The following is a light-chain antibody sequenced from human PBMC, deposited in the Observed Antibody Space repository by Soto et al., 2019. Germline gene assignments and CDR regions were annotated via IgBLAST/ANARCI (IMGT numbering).Light chain of an antibody. CDR2: GAS. CDR1: ESVSRN. V-gene: IGKV3D-15*01. Sequence: EIVMTQSPATLSVSPGDRVTLSCRASESVSRNLAWYQWKPGHSPRLLIYGASSRAAGIPGRFSGSGSGTEFTTTISSLQPGDFVFFYCQQYNSWPSFGQGTKLEIK. CDR3: QQYNSWPS. J-gene: IGKJ2*03.